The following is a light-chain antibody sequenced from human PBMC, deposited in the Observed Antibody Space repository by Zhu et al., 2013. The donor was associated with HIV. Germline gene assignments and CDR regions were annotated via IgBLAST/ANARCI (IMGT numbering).Light chain of an antibody. CDR2: EVT. Sequence: QSALTQPASVSGSPGQSITISCTGSSNDVGGYNYVSWYQQHPGKVPKLMIYEVTNRPSGVSDCFSGSKSGSTASLTISGLQADDEADYYCSSYTSSSTHYVFGAGTKVSVL. CDR1: SNDVGGYNY. V-gene: IGLV2-14*01. J-gene: IGLJ1*01. CDR3: SSYTSSSTHYV.